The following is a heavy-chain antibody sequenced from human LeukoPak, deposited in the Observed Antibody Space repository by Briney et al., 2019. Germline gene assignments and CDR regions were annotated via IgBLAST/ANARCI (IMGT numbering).Heavy chain of an antibody. CDR3: ARDPLAVAGTSY. CDR1: GFTVSSNY. V-gene: IGHV3-53*01. CDR2: IYSGGST. D-gene: IGHD6-19*01. J-gene: IGHJ4*02. Sequence: PGGSLRLSCAASGFTVSSNYMSWVRQAPGKGLEWVSVIYSGGSTYYADFVKGRFTISRDNSKNTLYLQMNSLRAEDTAVYYCARDPLAVAGTSYWGQGTLVTVSS.